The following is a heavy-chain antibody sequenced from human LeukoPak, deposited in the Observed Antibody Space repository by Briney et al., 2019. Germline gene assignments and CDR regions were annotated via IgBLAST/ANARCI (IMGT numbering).Heavy chain of an antibody. D-gene: IGHD4-17*01. V-gene: IGHV4-39*01. CDR2: IYYTGST. CDR3: ASHHGHSCFDP. J-gene: IGHJ5*02. CDR1: GGSISSSSYY. Sequence: NPSETLSLTCTVSGGSISSSSYYWGWIRQPPGKGLEWIGSIYYTGSTYYNPSLKSRVTISIDTSKNQFSLTLTSVTAADTAVYYCASHHGHSCFDPWGQGTLVTVSS.